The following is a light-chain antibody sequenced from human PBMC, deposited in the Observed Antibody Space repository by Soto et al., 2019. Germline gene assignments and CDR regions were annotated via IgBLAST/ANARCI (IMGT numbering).Light chain of an antibody. CDR2: GNS. J-gene: IGLJ1*01. CDR1: SSNIGAVYD. CDR3: QSYDRSLRTYV. V-gene: IGLV1-40*01. Sequence: QSVLTQPPSVSGAPGQRVTISCSGSSSNIGAVYDVNWYRQLPGTAPKRLIYGNSDRPSGVPDRFSGSKSGTSASLAITGLQAEDEADYFCQSYDRSLRTYVFGTATKLTVL.